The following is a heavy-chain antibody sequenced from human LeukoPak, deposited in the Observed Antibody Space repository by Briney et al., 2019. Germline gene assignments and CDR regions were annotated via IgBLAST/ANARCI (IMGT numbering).Heavy chain of an antibody. D-gene: IGHD5-18*01. Sequence: GGSLRPPCTASGLTFGDYPLSWARRAQGKGLEWVSVIYSGGSTYHADSVKGRFTISRDNSKNTLYLQMNSLRAEDTAVYYCARGSGYSYGYAYFDYWGQGTLVTVSS. CDR2: IYSGGST. V-gene: IGHV3-53*01. J-gene: IGHJ4*02. CDR3: ARGSGYSYGYAYFDY. CDR1: GLTFGDYP.